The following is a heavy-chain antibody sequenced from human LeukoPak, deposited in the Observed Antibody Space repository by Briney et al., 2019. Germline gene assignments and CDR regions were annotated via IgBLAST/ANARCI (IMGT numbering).Heavy chain of an antibody. D-gene: IGHD3-10*01. CDR1: GGTFSSYA. J-gene: IGHJ3*02. V-gene: IGHV1-69*06. CDR3: ARVWGDSDGSGLGADPFDI. CDR2: IIPIFGTA. Sequence: ASVKVSCNASGGTFSSYAISWVRQAPGQGLEWMGGIIPIFGTANYAQKFQGRVTITADKSTSTAYMELTRLRSDDTAVYYCARVWGDSDGSGLGADPFDIWGQGTMVTVSS.